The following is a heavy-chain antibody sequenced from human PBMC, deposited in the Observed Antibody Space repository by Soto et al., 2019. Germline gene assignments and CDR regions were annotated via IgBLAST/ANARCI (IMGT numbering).Heavy chain of an antibody. CDR1: GGSISSIHW. CDR2: IYHSGST. D-gene: IGHD4-17*01. Sequence: SETLSLTCAVSGGSISSIHWWNWVRQPPGKGLEWIGEIYHSGSTNYNPSLKSRVTISIDKSKNQFSLKLSSVTAADTAVYYCGRISSHGDYAYWGQGTLVTVSS. CDR3: GRISSHGDYAY. V-gene: IGHV4-4*02. J-gene: IGHJ4*02.